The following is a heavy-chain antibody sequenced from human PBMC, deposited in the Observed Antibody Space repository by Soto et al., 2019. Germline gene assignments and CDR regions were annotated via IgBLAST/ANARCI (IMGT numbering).Heavy chain of an antibody. CDR2: ISGSGGST. CDR1: GFTFSSYA. Sequence: PGGSLRLSCAASGFTFSSYAMSWVRQAPGKGLEWVSAISGSGGSTYYADSVKGRFTVSRDNSKNMLFLEMNSLRADDTAVYYCAKDHFNCNGIFDAFAISGQATMVIVSS. V-gene: IGHV3-23*01. D-gene: IGHD1-20*01. J-gene: IGHJ3*02. CDR3: AKDHFNCNGIFDAFAI.